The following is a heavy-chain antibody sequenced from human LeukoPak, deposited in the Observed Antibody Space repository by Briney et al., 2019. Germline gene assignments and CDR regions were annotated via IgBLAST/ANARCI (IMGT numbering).Heavy chain of an antibody. CDR2: INPSGGST. J-gene: IGHJ4*02. D-gene: IGHD3-22*01. CDR3: ARDREYLYYYDSSGYYIDY. Sequence: ASVKVSCKASGYTFTSYYMHWVRQAPGQGLEWTGIINPSGGSTSYAQKFQGRVTMTRDTSTSTVYMELSSLRSEDTAVYYCARDREYLYYYDSSGYYIDYWGQGTLVTVSS. V-gene: IGHV1-46*01. CDR1: GYTFTSYY.